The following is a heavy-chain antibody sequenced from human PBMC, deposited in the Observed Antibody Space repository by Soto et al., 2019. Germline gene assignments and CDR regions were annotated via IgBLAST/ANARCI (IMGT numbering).Heavy chain of an antibody. Sequence: PSETLSLTCTVSGASISGFCWSWLRKSAGKGPEWIGRIYATGTTDYNPSLKSRVMMSVDTSKKQFSLKLRSVTAADTAVYYCVRDGTKTLRDWFDPWGQGISVTVSS. CDR2: IYATGTT. D-gene: IGHD1-1*01. CDR1: GASISGFC. V-gene: IGHV4-4*07. J-gene: IGHJ5*02. CDR3: VRDGTKTLRDWFDP.